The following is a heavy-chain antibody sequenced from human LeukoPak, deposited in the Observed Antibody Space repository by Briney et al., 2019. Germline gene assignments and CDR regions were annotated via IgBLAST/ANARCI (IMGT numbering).Heavy chain of an antibody. Sequence: GGSLRLSCAASGFTFSSYSMNWVRQAPGKGLEWVSSISSSSSYIYYADSVKGRFTISRDNAKNSLYLQMNSLRAEDTAVYYCARGSYYYDSSGYGGFDYWGRGTLVTVSS. CDR1: GFTFSSYS. D-gene: IGHD3-22*01. J-gene: IGHJ4*02. CDR2: ISSSSSYI. V-gene: IGHV3-21*01. CDR3: ARGSYYYDSSGYGGFDY.